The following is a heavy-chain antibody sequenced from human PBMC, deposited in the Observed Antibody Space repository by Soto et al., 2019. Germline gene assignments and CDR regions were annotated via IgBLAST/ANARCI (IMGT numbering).Heavy chain of an antibody. D-gene: IGHD1-1*01. CDR2: IYYSGSS. CDR3: ERDRGTGSKNNRFDP. CDR1: GDSVSSGSYY. V-gene: IGHV4-61*01. J-gene: IGHJ5*02. Sequence: SETLSLTCTVSGDSVSSGSYYWSWIRQPPGKGLEWIGYIYYSGSSSYNPSLKSRVTISVDTSKNQFSLKLSSVTAADTAVYYCERDRGTGSKNNRFDPWGQGSLVTVYS.